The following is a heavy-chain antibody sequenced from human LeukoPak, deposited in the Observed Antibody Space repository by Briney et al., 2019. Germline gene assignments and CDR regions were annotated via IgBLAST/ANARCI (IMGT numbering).Heavy chain of an antibody. CDR1: GFTFSSYA. J-gene: IGHJ3*02. CDR3: AKAGTIMVRGVILDDAFDI. CDR2: ISGSGDGT. V-gene: IGHV3-23*01. D-gene: IGHD3-10*01. Sequence: GGSLRLSCAASGFTFSSYAMSWLPRAPGKGLEWVSTISGSGDGTYYADSVKGRFTISRDNSKNTLYLQMISLRAEDTAVYYCAKAGTIMVRGVILDDAFDIWGQGTMVTVSS.